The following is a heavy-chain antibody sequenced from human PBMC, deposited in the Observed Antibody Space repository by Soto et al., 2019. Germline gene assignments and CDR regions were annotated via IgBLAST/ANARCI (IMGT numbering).Heavy chain of an antibody. Sequence: SVKVSCKASGFTFTSSAVQWVRQARGQRLEWIGWIVVGSGNTNYAQKFQERVTITRDMSTSTAYMELSSLRSEDTAVYYCAAGIAAAGYYYYGRDVWGQGTTATV. CDR3: AAGIAAAGYYYYGRDV. D-gene: IGHD6-13*01. CDR2: IVVGSGNT. V-gene: IGHV1-58*01. J-gene: IGHJ6*02. CDR1: GFTFTSSA.